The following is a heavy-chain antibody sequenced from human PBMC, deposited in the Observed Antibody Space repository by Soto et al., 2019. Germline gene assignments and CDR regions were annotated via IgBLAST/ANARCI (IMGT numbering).Heavy chain of an antibody. CDR3: AREGVDIVVVPAANFPYMDV. J-gene: IGHJ6*02. Sequence: SQTLSLTCAISGDSVSSNSAAWNWIRQSPSRGLEWLGRTYYRSKWYNDYAVSVKSRITINPDTSKNQFSLQLNSVTPEDTAVYYCAREGVDIVVVPAANFPYMDVWGPGPTVTVSS. CDR2: TYYRSKWYN. D-gene: IGHD2-2*03. V-gene: IGHV6-1*01. CDR1: GDSVSSNSAA.